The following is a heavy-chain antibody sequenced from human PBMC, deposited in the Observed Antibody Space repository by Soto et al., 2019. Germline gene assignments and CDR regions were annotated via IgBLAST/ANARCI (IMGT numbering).Heavy chain of an antibody. V-gene: IGHV4-59*01. D-gene: IGHD6-25*01. CDR1: GGSISSCD. CDR3: ARPHGGSSGWDNWFDP. Sequence: SATLSLTCTVSGGSISSCDWRWIRHPPGKGLEWIGYIYYSGSTNYNPSLKSRVTISVDTSKNQFSLKLSSVTAADTAVYYCARPHGGSSGWDNWFDPWGQGTLVTVS. J-gene: IGHJ5*02. CDR2: IYYSGST.